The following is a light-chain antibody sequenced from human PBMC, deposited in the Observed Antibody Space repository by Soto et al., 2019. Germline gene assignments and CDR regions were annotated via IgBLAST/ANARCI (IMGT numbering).Light chain of an antibody. CDR3: QQRKDWPLT. V-gene: IGKV3-11*01. Sequence: EIVLTQSPATLSLSPGERATLSCRASQTIDNYLHWYQQKPGQAPRLLIYDGFYRAAGVPARFSGVGSGTDFTLTISILEPEDFAFYYCQQRKDWPLTFCGGTRVEI. J-gene: IGKJ4*01. CDR2: DGF. CDR1: QTIDNY.